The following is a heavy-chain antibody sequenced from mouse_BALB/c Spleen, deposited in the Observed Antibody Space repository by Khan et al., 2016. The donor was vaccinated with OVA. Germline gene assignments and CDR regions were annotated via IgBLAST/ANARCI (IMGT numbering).Heavy chain of an antibody. CDR2: INTYTGEP. CDR3: ARVGYNGTMNC. D-gene: IGHD2-14*01. Sequence: QIQLVQSGPELKKPGETVQISCKASGFTFTNYGMNWVKQAPGKGLKWMGWINTYTGEPTFADDFKGRFAFSLETSASTAYLQINSLNNEDTATYFGARVGYNGTMNCWGQGTSVTVSS. V-gene: IGHV9-3-1*01. J-gene: IGHJ4*01. CDR1: GFTFTNYG.